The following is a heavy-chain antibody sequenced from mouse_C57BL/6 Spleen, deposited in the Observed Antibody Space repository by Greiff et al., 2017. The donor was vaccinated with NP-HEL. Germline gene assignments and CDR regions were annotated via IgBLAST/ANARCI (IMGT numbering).Heavy chain of an antibody. CDR3: ARAGGTDYLDY. CDR2: INPNNGGT. D-gene: IGHD3-3*01. Sequence: EVQLQQSGPELVKPGASVKISCKASGYTFTDYYMNWVKQSHGKSLEWIGDINPNNGGTSYNQKFKGKATLTVDKSSSTAYMELRSLTSEDSAVYYCARAGGTDYLDYWGQGTTLTVSS. V-gene: IGHV1-26*01. J-gene: IGHJ2*01. CDR1: GYTFTDYY.